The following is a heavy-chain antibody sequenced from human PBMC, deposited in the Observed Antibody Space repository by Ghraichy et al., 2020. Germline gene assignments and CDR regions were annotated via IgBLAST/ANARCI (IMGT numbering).Heavy chain of an antibody. CDR2: VSYDGSNK. Sequence: GESLNISCAASGFTFSNFDMHWVRQAPGKGLEWVAVVSYDGSNKYYADSVKGRFTISRDNSKNTLYLQMNSLRAEDTAVYYCAKDRPSYCSTTSCYKGYFQHWGQGTLVTVSS. CDR3: AKDRPSYCSTTSCYKGYFQH. D-gene: IGHD2-2*02. CDR1: GFTFSNFD. J-gene: IGHJ1*01. V-gene: IGHV3-30*18.